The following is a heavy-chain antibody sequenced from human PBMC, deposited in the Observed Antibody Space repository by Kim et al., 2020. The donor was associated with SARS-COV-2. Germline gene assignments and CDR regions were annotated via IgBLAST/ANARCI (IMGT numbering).Heavy chain of an antibody. CDR1: GFTFRSFS. CDR2: VIGSGGTK. J-gene: IGHJ4*02. D-gene: IGHD3-3*01. V-gene: IGHV3-23*01. Sequence: GGSLRLSCAASGFTFRSFSRSWVRQAPGKGLEWVAAVIGSGGTKNNPNSMNGRSTFSKNNSTNKLYLQTNSLGAEATAVYYCAKDVKTEIVTIFGVVISPRFGYWGQGTLVTLSS. CDR3: AKDVKTEIVTIFGVVISPRFGY.